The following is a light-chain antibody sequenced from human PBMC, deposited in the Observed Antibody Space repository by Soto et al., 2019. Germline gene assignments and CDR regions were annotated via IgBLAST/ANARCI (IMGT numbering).Light chain of an antibody. V-gene: IGKV1-27*01. Sequence: DFQMTQSPTSLSASVGDRVTITCRASQGIRNFVAWYQQKPGKAPKRLIYAASTLQSGVPSRFSGSGSGTYFTLTINSLQPEDVATYSCQKYSSVPVFGPGTKVEIK. CDR1: QGIRNF. J-gene: IGKJ3*01. CDR2: AAS. CDR3: QKYSSVPV.